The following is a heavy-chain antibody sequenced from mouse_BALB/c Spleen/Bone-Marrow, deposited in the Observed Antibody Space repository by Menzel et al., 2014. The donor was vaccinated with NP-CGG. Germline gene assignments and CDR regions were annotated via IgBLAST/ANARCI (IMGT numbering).Heavy chain of an antibody. CDR3: ARTYFDY. V-gene: IGHV1S81*02. J-gene: IGHJ2*01. CDR1: GYTFXSYW. Sequence: VQLQQSGAKLVKPGASVKLSCKASGYTFXSYWMHWVKQRPGQGLEWIGEINPSNGRTNYNEKFKSKATLTVDKSSSTAYMQLSSLTSEDSAVYYCARTYFDYWGQGTTLTVSS. CDR2: INPSNGRT.